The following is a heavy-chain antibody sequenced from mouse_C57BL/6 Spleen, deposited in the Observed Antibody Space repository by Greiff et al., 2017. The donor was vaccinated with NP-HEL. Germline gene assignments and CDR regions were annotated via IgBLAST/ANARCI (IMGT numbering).Heavy chain of an antibody. CDR3: TAYYSNYFYAMDY. V-gene: IGHV14-4*01. J-gene: IGHJ4*01. CDR2: IDPENGDT. CDR1: GFNIKDDY. D-gene: IGHD2-5*01. Sequence: EVQLQQSGAELVRPGASVKLSCTASGFNIKDDYMHWVKQRPEQGLEWIGWIDPENGDTEYASKFQGKATITADTSSNTAYLQRSSLTSEDTAVYYCTAYYSNYFYAMDYWGQGTSVTVSS.